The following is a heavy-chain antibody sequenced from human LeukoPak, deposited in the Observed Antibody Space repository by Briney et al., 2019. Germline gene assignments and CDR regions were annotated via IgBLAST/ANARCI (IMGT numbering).Heavy chain of an antibody. J-gene: IGHJ4*02. CDR3: ARGESVAVGNYFNY. Sequence: PSETLSLTCTVSGGSISGYYWSWIRQPPGKGLEWIGYIYYSGTTNYNPSLKSRVTISLDTSKNQFSLNLSSVTAADTAVYSCARGESVAVGNYFNYWGQGTLVTVSS. CDR1: GGSISGYY. D-gene: IGHD6-19*01. V-gene: IGHV4-59*01. CDR2: IYYSGTT.